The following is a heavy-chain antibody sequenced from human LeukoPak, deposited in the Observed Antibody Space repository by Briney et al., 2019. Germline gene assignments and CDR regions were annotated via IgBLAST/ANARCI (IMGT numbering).Heavy chain of an antibody. J-gene: IGHJ5*02. D-gene: IGHD6-19*01. CDR1: GGSFSGYY. CDR2: INHSGST. V-gene: IGHV4-34*01. Sequence: PSETLSLTCAVYGGSFSGYYWSWIRQPPGKGLEWIGEINHSGSTNYNPSLKSRVTISVGTSKNQFSLKLSSVTAADTAVYYCASFVAVAGIEGLNWFDPWGQGTLVTVSS. CDR3: ASFVAVAGIEGLNWFDP.